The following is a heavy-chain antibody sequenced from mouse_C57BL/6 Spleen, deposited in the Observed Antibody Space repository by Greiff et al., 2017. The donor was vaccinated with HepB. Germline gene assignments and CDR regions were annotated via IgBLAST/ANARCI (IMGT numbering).Heavy chain of an antibody. CDR2: IDPEDGKT. J-gene: IGHJ4*01. V-gene: IGHV14-2*01. D-gene: IGHD1-2*01. CDR3: ASSLYDGDAMDY. Sequence: VQLQQSGAELVKPGASVKLSCTASGFNIKDYYMHWVKQRTEQGLEWIGRIDPEDGKTKYAPKFQGTATITSDTPSNTAYLQLSSLTSEDTAVYYCASSLYDGDAMDYWGQGTSVTVSS. CDR1: GFNIKDYY.